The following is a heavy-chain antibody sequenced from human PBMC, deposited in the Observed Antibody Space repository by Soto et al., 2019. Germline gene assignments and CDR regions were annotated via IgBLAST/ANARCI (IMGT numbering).Heavy chain of an antibody. J-gene: IGHJ4*02. Sequence: SETLSLTCAVYGGSFSGYYWSWIRQPPGKGLEWIGEINHSGSTNYNPSLKSRVTISVDTSKNQFSLKLSSVTAADTAVYYCARNPLRFLEWLLDYWGQGTLVTVSS. CDR3: ARNPLRFLEWLLDY. D-gene: IGHD3-3*01. V-gene: IGHV4-34*01. CDR1: GGSFSGYY. CDR2: INHSGST.